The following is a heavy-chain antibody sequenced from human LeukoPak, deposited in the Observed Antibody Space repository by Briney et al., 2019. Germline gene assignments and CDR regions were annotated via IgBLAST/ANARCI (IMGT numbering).Heavy chain of an antibody. J-gene: IGHJ4*02. CDR3: AARRLYYFDY. D-gene: IGHD2/OR15-2a*01. Sequence: SETLSLTCTVSGGSISSYYWSWIRQPPGKGLEWMGYIYYSGSTNYNPSLKSRVTISVDTSKNQFSLKLSSVTAADTTVYYCAARRLYYFDYWRQGTLVTVSS. V-gene: IGHV4-59*03. CDR1: GGSISSYY. CDR2: IYYSGST.